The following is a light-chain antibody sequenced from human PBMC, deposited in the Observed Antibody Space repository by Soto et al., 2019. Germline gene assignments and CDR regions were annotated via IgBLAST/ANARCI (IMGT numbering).Light chain of an antibody. V-gene: IGLV1-47*02. Sequence: QSVLTQPPSASGTPGQRVTISCSGSSSNIGINYVYWYQQLPGTAPKLLIYSNDQRSSGVPDRFSGSKSGTAASLAISGLQSEDEAEYFCAAWDDSLGGNWLFGGGTKLTVL. CDR3: AAWDDSLGGNWL. CDR1: SSNIGINY. J-gene: IGLJ3*02. CDR2: SND.